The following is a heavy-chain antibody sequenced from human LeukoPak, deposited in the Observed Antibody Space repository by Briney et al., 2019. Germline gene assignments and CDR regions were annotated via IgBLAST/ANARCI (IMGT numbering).Heavy chain of an antibody. J-gene: IGHJ4*02. V-gene: IGHV4-39*07. CDR1: GGSISSSSYY. CDR3: ARYLKGPVMVVYYFDY. D-gene: IGHD5-18*01. CDR2: IYYSGST. Sequence: PSETLSLTCTVSGGSISSSSYYWGWIRQPPGKGLEWIGSIYYSGSTYYNPSLKSRVTISVDTSKNQFSLKLSSVTAADTAVYYCARYLKGPVMVVYYFDYWGQGTLVTVSS.